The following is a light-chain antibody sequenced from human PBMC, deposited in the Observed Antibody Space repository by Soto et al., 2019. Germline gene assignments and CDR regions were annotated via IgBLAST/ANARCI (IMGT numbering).Light chain of an antibody. CDR1: SSDVGANNY. V-gene: IGLV2-11*01. Sequence: QSALTQPRSVSGSPGQSVAISCTGTSSDVGANNYVSWYQQHPGKAPKLMLYDVTTRSSGVPDRFSGSKSGNTASLTISGLQPEDEADYYCSLYAGSNNVVFGGGTKLTVL. CDR2: DVT. CDR3: SLYAGSNNVV. J-gene: IGLJ2*01.